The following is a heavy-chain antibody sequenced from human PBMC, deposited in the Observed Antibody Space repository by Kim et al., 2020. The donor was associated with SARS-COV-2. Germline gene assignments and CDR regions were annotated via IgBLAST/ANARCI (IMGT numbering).Heavy chain of an antibody. D-gene: IGHD2-15*01. CDR2: IYHSGST. V-gene: IGHV4-30-2*01. CDR1: GGSISSGGYS. Sequence: SETLSLTCAVSGGSISSGGYSWSWIRQPPGKGLEWIGYIYHSGSTYYNPSLKSRVTISVDRSKNQFSLKLSSVTAADTAVYYCARRVVVAARRWFDPWGQGTLVTVSS. CDR3: ARRVVVAARRWFDP. J-gene: IGHJ5*02.